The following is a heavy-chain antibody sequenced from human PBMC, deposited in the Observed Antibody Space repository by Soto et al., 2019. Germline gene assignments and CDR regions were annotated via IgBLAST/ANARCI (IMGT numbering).Heavy chain of an antibody. J-gene: IGHJ5*02. CDR2: IYCDDDK. CDR3: AHGPTTLTSLWFGP. Sequence: QITLKESGPTLVKPTQTLTLTCTFSGFSLSTSGLGVGWIRQPPEKALEWLALIYCDDDKRYNPSLKSRRTITEDTSKNQVVLTMTNMDPVDTATYYCAHGPTTLTSLWFGPWGQGTLVNVSS. CDR1: GFSLSTSGLG. V-gene: IGHV2-5*02. D-gene: IGHD4-17*01.